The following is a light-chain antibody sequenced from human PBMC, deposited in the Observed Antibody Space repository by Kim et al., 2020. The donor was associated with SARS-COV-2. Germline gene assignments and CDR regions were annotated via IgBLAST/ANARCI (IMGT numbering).Light chain of an antibody. CDR2: AAP. Sequence: GDRVTPTRGARHSTSQWLAWDKSRPGEDPQILLYAAPRLYTGVPPRFRGSGYGTEFILTIRSLQPEDFATYNCEQSVRVPRTFAGETKVGIK. V-gene: IGKV1-12*01. CDR1: HSTSQW. J-gene: IGKJ4*01. CDR3: EQSVRVPRT.